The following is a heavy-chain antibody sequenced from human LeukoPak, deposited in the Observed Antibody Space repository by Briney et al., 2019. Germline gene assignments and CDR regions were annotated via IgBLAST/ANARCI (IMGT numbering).Heavy chain of an antibody. D-gene: IGHD6-19*01. CDR2: TYYRSKWYN. Sequence: SQTLSLTCAISGDSVSTNSAAWNWIRQSPSRGLEWLGRTYYRSKWYNDYAVSVQSRITINPDISKNQFSLHLNSVPPEDTAVYYCARMRYSSGWYYFDYWGQGTLVTVSS. V-gene: IGHV6-1*01. CDR1: GDSVSTNSAA. J-gene: IGHJ4*02. CDR3: ARMRYSSGWYYFDY.